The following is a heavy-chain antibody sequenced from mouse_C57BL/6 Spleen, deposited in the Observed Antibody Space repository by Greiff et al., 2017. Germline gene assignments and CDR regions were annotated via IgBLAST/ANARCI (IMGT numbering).Heavy chain of an antibody. CDR1: GYTFTDYE. Sequence: VQLQQSGAELVRPGASVTLSCKASGYTFTDYEMHWVKQTPVHGLEWIGSIDPDTGGTAYNQKFKGKAILTADKSSSTAYMELRSLTSEDSAVYYGTRKEISHYYGSSYAMDYWGQGTSVTVSS. J-gene: IGHJ4*01. V-gene: IGHV1-15*01. CDR2: IDPDTGGT. D-gene: IGHD1-1*01. CDR3: TRKEISHYYGSSYAMDY.